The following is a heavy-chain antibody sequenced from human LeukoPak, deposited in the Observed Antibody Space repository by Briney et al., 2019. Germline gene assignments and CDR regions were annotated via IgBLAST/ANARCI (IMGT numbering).Heavy chain of an antibody. CDR2: IFYSGST. Sequence: PSETLSLTCAVYGGSFSGYSWTWIRQPPGKGLEWIGSIFYSGSTYYNPSLNSRVTISIDTSKNQFSLRLSSVTAADTAVYYCARQMNTVTADYWGQRTLVTVSS. V-gene: IGHV4-34*12. CDR1: GGSFSGYS. J-gene: IGHJ4*02. D-gene: IGHD4-17*01. CDR3: ARQMNTVTADY.